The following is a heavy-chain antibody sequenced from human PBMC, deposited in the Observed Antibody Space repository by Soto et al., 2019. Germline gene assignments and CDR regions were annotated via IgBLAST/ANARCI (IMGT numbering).Heavy chain of an antibody. V-gene: IGHV4-4*07. D-gene: IGHD1-1*01. Sequence: PSETLSLTCTVSGASISGFYWSWIRKSAGKGLEWIGRIYATGTTDYNPSLKSRVMMSVDTSKKQFSLKLRSVTAADTAVYYCVRDGTKALRDWFDPWGQGISVTVSS. CDR1: GASISGFY. CDR2: IYATGTT. CDR3: VRDGTKALRDWFDP. J-gene: IGHJ5*02.